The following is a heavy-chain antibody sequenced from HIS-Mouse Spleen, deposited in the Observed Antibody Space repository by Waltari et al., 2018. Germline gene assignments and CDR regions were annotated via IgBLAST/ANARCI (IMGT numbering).Heavy chain of an antibody. D-gene: IGHD5-12*01. J-gene: IGHJ5*02. CDR2: ISSSSSYI. CDR3: ARDPSGYDNH. V-gene: IGHV3-21*01. Sequence: EVKLVESGGGLVKPGGSLSLSCAASGFTFGSYTMHWVRQPPGKGLEWVSSISSSSSYIYYADSVKGRFTISRDNAKNSLYLQMNSLRAEDTAVYYCARDPSGYDNHWGQGTLVTVSS. CDR1: GFTFGSYT.